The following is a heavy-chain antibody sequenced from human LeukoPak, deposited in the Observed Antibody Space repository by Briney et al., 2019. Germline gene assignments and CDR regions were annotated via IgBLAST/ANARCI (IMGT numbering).Heavy chain of an antibody. CDR1: GGSFSGYY. Sequence: SETLSLTCAVYGGSFSGYYWSWIRQPPGKGLEWIGEINHSGSTNYNPSLKSRVTVSVDTSKNQFSLKLSSVTAADTAVYYCARGTAMVPFDYWGQGTLVTVSS. V-gene: IGHV4-34*01. D-gene: IGHD5-18*01. CDR2: INHSGST. CDR3: ARGTAMVPFDY. J-gene: IGHJ4*02.